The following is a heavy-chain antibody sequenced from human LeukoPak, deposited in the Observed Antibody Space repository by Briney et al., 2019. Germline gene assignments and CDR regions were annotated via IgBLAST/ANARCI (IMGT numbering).Heavy chain of an antibody. CDR2: INPNSGGT. Sequence: ASVKVSCKASGYTFTGYYMHWVRQAHGQGLEWMGWINPNSGGTNYAQKFQGRVTMTRDTSISTAYMELSRLRSDDTAVYYCARAQFYSNYLSCDYWGQGTLVTVSS. CDR3: ARAQFYSNYLSCDY. D-gene: IGHD4-11*01. J-gene: IGHJ4*02. V-gene: IGHV1-2*02. CDR1: GYTFTGYY.